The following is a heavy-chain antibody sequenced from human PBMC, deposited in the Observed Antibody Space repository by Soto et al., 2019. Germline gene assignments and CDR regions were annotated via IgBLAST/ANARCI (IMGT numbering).Heavy chain of an antibody. CDR3: ATQKREEYNNPSGRIFDY. CDR1: GFTFGAYA. CDR2: ISGSGGRT. Sequence: GGSLRLSCAASGFTFGAYAMTWVRQAPGKGLEWVSGISGSGGRTYYPDSVKGRFTISRDNSKNMLFLQMNSLRAEDTAVYYCATQKREEYNNPSGRIFDYWGQGTLVTVSS. V-gene: IGHV3-23*01. J-gene: IGHJ4*02. D-gene: IGHD1-20*01.